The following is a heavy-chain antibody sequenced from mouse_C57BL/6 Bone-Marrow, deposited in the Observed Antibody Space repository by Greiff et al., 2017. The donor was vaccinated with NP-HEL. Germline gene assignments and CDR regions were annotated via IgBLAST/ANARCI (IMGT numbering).Heavy chain of an antibody. CDR3: ARWPHWFAY. CDR1: GYTFTSYW. Sequence: VQLQQPGAELVKPGASVKLSCKASGYTFTSYWMQWVKQRPGQGLEWIGEIDPSDSYTNYNQKFKGKATLTVDTSSSTAYMQLSSLTSEDSAVYYCARWPHWFAYWGQGTLVTVSA. CDR2: IDPSDSYT. V-gene: IGHV1-50*01. J-gene: IGHJ3*01.